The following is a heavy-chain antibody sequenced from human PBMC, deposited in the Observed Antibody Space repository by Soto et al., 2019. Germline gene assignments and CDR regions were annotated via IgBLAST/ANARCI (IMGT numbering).Heavy chain of an antibody. CDR2: ISGSGGST. Sequence: PGGSLRLSCAASGFTFSSYAMSWVRQAPGKGLEWVSAISGSGGSTYYADSVKGRFTISRDNSKNTLYLQMNSLRAEDTAVYYCAKGGFDTVTTIGFDYWGQGTLVTVSS. D-gene: IGHD4-17*01. J-gene: IGHJ4*02. CDR1: GFTFSSYA. CDR3: AKGGFDTVTTIGFDY. V-gene: IGHV3-23*01.